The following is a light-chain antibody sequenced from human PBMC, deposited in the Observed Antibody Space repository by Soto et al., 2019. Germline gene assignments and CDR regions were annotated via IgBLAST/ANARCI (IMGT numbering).Light chain of an antibody. J-gene: IGKJ4*01. CDR2: DAS. CDR3: QQRFNWPLT. CDR1: QSVSSY. V-gene: IGKV3-11*01. Sequence: EIVLTQSPATLSLSPGERATLSCRASQSVSSYLVWFQQKPGQAPRLLIYDASTRATGIPPRFSGSGSGTDFTLTSSSLEPEYFAVYYCQQRFNWPLTFGGGTKVEIK.